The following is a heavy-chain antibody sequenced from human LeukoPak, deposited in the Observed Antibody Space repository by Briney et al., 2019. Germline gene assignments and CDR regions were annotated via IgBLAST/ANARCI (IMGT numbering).Heavy chain of an antibody. CDR1: GGSISSSNW. CDR3: ARVSYSGWVDY. Sequence: SETLSLTCAVSGGSISSSNWWNWVRQPPGKGLEWIGEIYHSGSTNYNPSLKSRVTISVDTSKNQFSLELSSVTAADTAVYYCARVSYSGWVDYWGQGTLVTVSS. J-gene: IGHJ4*02. V-gene: IGHV4-4*02. D-gene: IGHD6-19*01. CDR2: IYHSGST.